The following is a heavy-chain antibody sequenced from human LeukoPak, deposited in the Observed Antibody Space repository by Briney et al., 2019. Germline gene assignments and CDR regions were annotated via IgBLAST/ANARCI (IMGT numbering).Heavy chain of an antibody. CDR3: ARVVRLTYYYYYMDV. J-gene: IGHJ6*03. CDR2: ISSSSSYI. CDR1: GFIFSSYS. V-gene: IGHV3-21*01. Sequence: GGSLRLSCAASGFIFSSYSMNWVRQAPGKGLEWVSSISSSSSYIYCADSVKGRFTISRYNAKNSLYLQMNSLRAEDTAVYYCARVVRLTYYYYYMDVWGKGTTVTVSS.